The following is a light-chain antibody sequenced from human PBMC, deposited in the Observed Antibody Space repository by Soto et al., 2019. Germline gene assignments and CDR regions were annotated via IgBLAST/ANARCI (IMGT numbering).Light chain of an antibody. J-gene: IGKJ3*01. CDR2: GAS. V-gene: IGKV3-15*01. Sequence: EIVMTQSPATLSVSPGERATLSCRASQSVSSNLAWYQQKPGQAPRLLIYGASTRATGIPARFSGSGSGTEFTLTISSLQSEDFAVYYCQQYNNWPPRFTFGPGTKVDIE. CDR1: QSVSSN. CDR3: QQYNNWPPRFT.